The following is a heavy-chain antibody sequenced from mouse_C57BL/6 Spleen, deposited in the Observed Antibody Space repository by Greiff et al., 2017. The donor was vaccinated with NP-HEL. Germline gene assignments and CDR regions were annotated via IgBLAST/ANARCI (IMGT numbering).Heavy chain of an antibody. V-gene: IGHV1-69*01. Sequence: QVQLQQSGAELVMPGASVKLSCKASGYTFTSYWMHWVKQRPGQGLEWIGEIDPSDSYTNYNQKFKGKSTLTVDKSSSTAYMQLSSLTSEDSAVYYCALRQLDYWGQGTTLTVSS. D-gene: IGHD3-2*01. CDR2: IDPSDSYT. CDR3: ALRQLDY. J-gene: IGHJ2*01. CDR1: GYTFTSYW.